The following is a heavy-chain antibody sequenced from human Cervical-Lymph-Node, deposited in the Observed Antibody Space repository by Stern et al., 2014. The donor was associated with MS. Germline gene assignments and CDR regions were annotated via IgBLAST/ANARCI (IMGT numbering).Heavy chain of an antibody. CDR3: ARAQREGELSISFYYYGMDV. V-gene: IGHV1-69*01. D-gene: IGHD3-16*02. J-gene: IGHJ6*02. CDR1: GGTFNSHS. CDR2: IIPVYGTT. Sequence: QVQLVQSGAEVKKPGSSVKVSCKASGGTFNSHSISWVRQAPGQGLEWMGGIIPVYGTTSYAEKFEDRVTITADGSTTTAHMELSSLRSEDTAIYYCARAQREGELSISFYYYGMDVWGQGTAVTVSS.